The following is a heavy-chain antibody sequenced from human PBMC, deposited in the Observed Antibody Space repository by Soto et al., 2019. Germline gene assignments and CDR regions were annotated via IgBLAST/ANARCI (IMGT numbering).Heavy chain of an antibody. CDR3: ARGGSLFDY. CDR2: IYHSGST. CDR1: GDSIGSRIW. D-gene: IGHD3-10*01. Sequence: SETLSLTCAVSGDSIGSRIWWSWVRQTPGRGLEWIGEIYHSGSTNYNPSLKSRVTISVDNSNNQLSLELTSLTAADTAVYYCARGGSLFDYWGQGALVTVSS. V-gene: IGHV4-4*02. J-gene: IGHJ4*02.